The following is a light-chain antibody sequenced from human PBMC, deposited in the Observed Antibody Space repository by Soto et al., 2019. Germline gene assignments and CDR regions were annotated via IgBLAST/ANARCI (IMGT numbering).Light chain of an antibody. J-gene: IGKJ1*01. CDR3: QQYNSYWT. Sequence: DIQMTQSPSTLSASVGDRVTITCRASQSISSWLAWYRQKPGKAPKLLIYDASSLESGVPSRFSGSGSETEFTLTISSLQPDDFATYYCQQYNSYWTFGQGTRWIS. CDR2: DAS. V-gene: IGKV1-5*01. CDR1: QSISSW.